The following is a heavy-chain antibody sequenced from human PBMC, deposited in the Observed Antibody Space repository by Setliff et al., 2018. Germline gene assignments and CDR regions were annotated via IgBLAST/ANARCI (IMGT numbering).Heavy chain of an antibody. CDR1: GGTFSSYA. D-gene: IGHD4-17*01. J-gene: IGHJ6*02. CDR3: ARDLIDPDYGDYLSFYYYGMDV. CDR2: IIPIFGTA. V-gene: IGHV1-69*13. Sequence: ASVKVSCKASGGTFSSYAISWVRQAPGQGLEWMGGIIPIFGTANYAQKLQGRVTITADESTSTAYMELSSLRSEDTAVYYCARDLIDPDYGDYLSFYYYGMDVWGQGTTVTVSS.